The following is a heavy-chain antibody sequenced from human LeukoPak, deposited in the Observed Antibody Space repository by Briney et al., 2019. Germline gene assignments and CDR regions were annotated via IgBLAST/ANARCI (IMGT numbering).Heavy chain of an antibody. J-gene: IGHJ5*02. D-gene: IGHD4-17*01. CDR1: GGSISSHY. CDR3: ARDLYGDYAWGRWFDP. CDR2: IYTSGST. V-gene: IGHV4-4*07. Sequence: SETLSLTCTVSGGSISSHYWSWIRQPAGKGLEWIGRIYTSGSTNYNPSLKSRVTISVDTSKNQFSLKLSSVTAADTAVYYCARDLYGDYAWGRWFDPWGQGTLVTVSS.